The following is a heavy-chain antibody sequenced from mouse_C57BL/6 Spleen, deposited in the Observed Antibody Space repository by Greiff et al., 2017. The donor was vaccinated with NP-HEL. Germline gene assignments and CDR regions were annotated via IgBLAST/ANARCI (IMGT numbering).Heavy chain of an antibody. CDR1: GFTFSSYG. Sequence: EVNLVESGGDLVKPGGSLKLSCAASGFTFSSYGMSWVRPTPDKRLEWVATISSGGSYTYYPDSVKGRFTISRDNAKNTLYLQMSSLKSEDTAMYYCARGERDYFDYWGQGTTLTVSS. V-gene: IGHV5-6*01. CDR2: ISSGGSYT. J-gene: IGHJ2*01. CDR3: ARGERDYFDY.